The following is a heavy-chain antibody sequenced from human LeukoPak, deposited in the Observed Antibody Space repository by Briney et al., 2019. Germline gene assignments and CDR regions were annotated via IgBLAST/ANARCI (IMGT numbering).Heavy chain of an antibody. CDR1: GGSISSSSYY. CDR3: ARHPGIRYSGSYIDY. J-gene: IGHJ4*02. Sequence: SETLSLTCTVSGGSISSSSYYWGWIRQPPGKGLEWIGYIFYNGRTEYNPSLKSRVTISVDTSKNQFSLRLSSVTAADTAMYYCARHPGIRYSGSYIDYWGQGTLVTVSS. CDR2: IFYNGRT. D-gene: IGHD1-26*01. V-gene: IGHV4-61*05.